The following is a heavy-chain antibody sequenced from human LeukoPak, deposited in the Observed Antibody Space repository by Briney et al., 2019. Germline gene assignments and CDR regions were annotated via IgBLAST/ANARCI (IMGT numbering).Heavy chain of an antibody. Sequence: QPGGSLRLSCSASGFTFDGYAMHWARQAPPTPLDWLSLISGDGPNTHYADSEKGRHTISRDNSKNSLYLQMNSLRTEDSALYFCTKGNQWLVHYWGQGTLVIVSS. CDR1: GFTFDGYA. J-gene: IGHJ4*02. V-gene: IGHV3-43*02. D-gene: IGHD6-19*01. CDR2: ISGDGPNT. CDR3: TKGNQWLVHY.